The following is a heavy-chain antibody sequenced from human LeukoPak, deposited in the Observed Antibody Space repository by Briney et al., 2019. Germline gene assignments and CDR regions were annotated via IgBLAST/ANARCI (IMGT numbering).Heavy chain of an antibody. CDR3: TRQAPAMVRGVITRNFDY. CDR2: IRSKANSYAT. J-gene: IGHJ4*02. Sequence: PGGSLRLSCAASGFTFSGSAMHWVRQASGKGLEWVGRIRSKANSYATAYAASVKGRFTISRDDSKNTAYLQMNSLKTEDTAVYYCTRQAPAMVRGVITRNFDYWGQGTLVTVSS. D-gene: IGHD3-10*01. V-gene: IGHV3-73*01. CDR1: GFTFSGSA.